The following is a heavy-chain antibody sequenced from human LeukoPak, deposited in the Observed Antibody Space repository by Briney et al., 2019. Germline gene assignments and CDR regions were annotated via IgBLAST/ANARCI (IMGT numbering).Heavy chain of an antibody. V-gene: IGHV3-21*01. J-gene: IGHJ3*02. D-gene: IGHD3-22*01. CDR3: ARDSYYDSSGYYLDAFDI. Sequence: PGGSLRLSCAASGFTFSSYSMNWVRQAPGKGLEWASSISSSSSYIYYADSVKGRFTISRDNAKNSLYLQMNSLRAEDTAVYYCARDSYYDSSGYYLDAFDIWGQGTMVTVSS. CDR1: GFTFSSYS. CDR2: ISSSSSYI.